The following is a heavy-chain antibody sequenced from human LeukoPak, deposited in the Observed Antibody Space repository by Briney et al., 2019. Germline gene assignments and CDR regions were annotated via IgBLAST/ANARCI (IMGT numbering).Heavy chain of an antibody. V-gene: IGHV4-34*01. CDR2: INHSGST. J-gene: IGHJ4*02. Sequence: PSETLSLTCAVYGGSFSGYYWSWIRQPPGKGLEWIGEINHSGSTNYNPSLKSRVTTSVDTSKNQFSLKLSSVTAADTAVYYCARGTIAAAGRGFDYWGQGTLVTVSS. CDR1: GGSFSGYY. D-gene: IGHD6-13*01. CDR3: ARGTIAAAGRGFDY.